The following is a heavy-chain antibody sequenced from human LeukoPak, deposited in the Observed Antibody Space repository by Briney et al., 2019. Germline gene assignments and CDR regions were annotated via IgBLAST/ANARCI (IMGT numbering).Heavy chain of an antibody. CDR1: GYTLTELS. Sequence: ASVKVSCKVSGYTLTELSMHWVRQASGKGLEWMGGFDPEDGETIYAQKFKGRVTMTRNTSISTTYMELSSLRSDDTAVYYCARGGTTTTQVEDYGKILYYWGQGTLVTVSS. CDR2: FDPEDGET. D-gene: IGHD2/OR15-2a*01. CDR3: ARGGTTTTQVEDYGKILYY. V-gene: IGHV1-24*01. J-gene: IGHJ4*02.